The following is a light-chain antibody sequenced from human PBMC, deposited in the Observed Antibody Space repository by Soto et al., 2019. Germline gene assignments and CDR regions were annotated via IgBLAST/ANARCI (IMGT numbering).Light chain of an antibody. Sequence: QPVLTQTPSASGTPGQTVTISCSGSRSNIGNNAVSWYQQFPGTAPKLLIYNNNQRPSGVPDRFSGSKSGTSASLAISGLQSEDEADYYCATWDDSLNARGVFGGGTKVTAL. CDR2: NNN. J-gene: IGLJ3*02. CDR1: RSNIGNNA. CDR3: ATWDDSLNARGV. V-gene: IGLV1-44*01.